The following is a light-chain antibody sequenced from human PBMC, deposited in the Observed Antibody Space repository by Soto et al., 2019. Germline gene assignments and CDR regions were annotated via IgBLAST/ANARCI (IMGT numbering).Light chain of an antibody. CDR3: CSYAGSSTFPYV. CDR2: KGS. V-gene: IGLV2-23*03. CDR1: STDVGNYNL. J-gene: IGLJ1*01. Sequence: QSALTQPASVSGSPGQSITISCTGTSTDVGNYNLVSWYQQHPGKAPKLIIYKGSKRPSGVSNRFSGSKSGNTASLTISGLQAEDEADYYCCSYAGSSTFPYVFGTGTKVTVL.